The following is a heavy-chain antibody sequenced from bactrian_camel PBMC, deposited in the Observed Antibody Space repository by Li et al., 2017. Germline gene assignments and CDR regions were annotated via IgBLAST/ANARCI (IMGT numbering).Heavy chain of an antibody. D-gene: IGHD3*01. Sequence: HVQLVESGGGSVQAGGSLTLSCAYSGFRFSANCIGWFRQVPGKEREAVATLYTGGAPPYLHDSVKGRFTISVDVAENTLYLQMNSLKPEDNATYYCAVGSRWMSCMTTINRGGMYRGQGTQVTVS. CDR2: LYTGGAPP. CDR3: AVGSRWMSCMTTINRGGMY. V-gene: IGHV3S54*01. J-gene: IGHJ4*01. CDR1: GFRFSANC.